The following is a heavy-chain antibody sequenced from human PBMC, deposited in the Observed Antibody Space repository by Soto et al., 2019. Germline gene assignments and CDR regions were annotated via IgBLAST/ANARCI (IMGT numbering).Heavy chain of an antibody. D-gene: IGHD3-22*01. Sequence: GGSLRLSCAASGFTFSSYSMNWVRQAPGKGLEWVSAISSSGVNTYNADSVKGRFTISRDNSKKMLYLQMNSLRAEDTAVYYCAKGEYYFDSSGYFDYWGLGT. J-gene: IGHJ4*02. CDR1: GFTFSSYS. V-gene: IGHV3-23*01. CDR2: ISSSGVNT. CDR3: AKGEYYFDSSGYFDY.